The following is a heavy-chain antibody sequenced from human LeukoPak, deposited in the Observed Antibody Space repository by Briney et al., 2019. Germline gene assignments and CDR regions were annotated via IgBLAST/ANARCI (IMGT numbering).Heavy chain of an antibody. CDR1: GYTFTSYH. CDR2: INPNSGGT. Sequence: ASVKVSCKASGYTFTSYHMHWVRQAPGQGLEWMGWINPNSGGTNYAQKFQGRVTMTRDTSISKAYMELSRLRYDDTAVYYCARGRMYSSSSWFDPWGQGTLVTVSS. J-gene: IGHJ5*02. V-gene: IGHV1-2*02. CDR3: ARGRMYSSSSWFDP. D-gene: IGHD6-13*01.